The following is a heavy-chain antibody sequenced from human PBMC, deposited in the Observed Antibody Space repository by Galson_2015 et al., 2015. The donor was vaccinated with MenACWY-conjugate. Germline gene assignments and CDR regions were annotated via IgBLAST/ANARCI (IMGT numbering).Heavy chain of an antibody. V-gene: IGHV5-51*01. J-gene: IGHJ4*02. CDR2: IYPSDSDT. D-gene: IGHD1-26*01. CDR3: ARQAEMDGSVDY. CDR1: GYSFTNYW. Sequence: QSGAEVKKPGESLKISCKGSGYSFTNYWIIWVRQMPGKGLEWMGSIYPSDSDTEYSPSFQGQVTISADKSINTAYLQWNSLKAADTAMYYCARQAEMDGSVDYWGQGTQVTVSS.